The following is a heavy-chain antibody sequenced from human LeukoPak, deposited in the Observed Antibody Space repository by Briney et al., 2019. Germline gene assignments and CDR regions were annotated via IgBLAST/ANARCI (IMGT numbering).Heavy chain of an antibody. CDR2: IISNGGRT. CDR1: GFTFNAYT. J-gene: IGHJ6*03. CDR3: ARVKMGATVSDFYYYYMDV. Sequence: GGSLRLSCEASGFTFNAYTIHWVRQAPGGRLESVSAIISNGGRTYYADSVKGRFTISRDNSRNTLYLQMGSLRTEDMAVYYCARVKMGATVSDFYYYYMDVWGKGTTVTVSS. D-gene: IGHD1-26*01. V-gene: IGHV3-64*02.